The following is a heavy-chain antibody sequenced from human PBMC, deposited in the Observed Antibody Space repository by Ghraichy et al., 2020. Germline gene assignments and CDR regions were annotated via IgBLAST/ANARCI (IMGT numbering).Heavy chain of an antibody. CDR1: GGSISSGDYY. Sequence: LRLSCIVSGGSISSGDYYWSWIRQPPGKGLEWIGYIYYSGSTYYNPSLKSRVTISVDTSKNQFSLKLSSVTAADTAVYYCARGGSDDYGDYVDYWGQGTLVTVSS. J-gene: IGHJ4*02. CDR3: ARGGSDDYGDYVDY. CDR2: IYYSGST. V-gene: IGHV4-30-4*01. D-gene: IGHD4-17*01.